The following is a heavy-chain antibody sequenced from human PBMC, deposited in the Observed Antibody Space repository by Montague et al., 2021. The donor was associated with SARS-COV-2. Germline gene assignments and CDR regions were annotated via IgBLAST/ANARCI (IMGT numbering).Heavy chain of an antibody. J-gene: IGHJ5*02. CDR3: ARERGRGVDYFDP. V-gene: IGHV4-34*01. Sequence: SETLSLTCAVYGGSFSGYFWSWIRQTPGRGLEWIGEINHGGTADYNPSLKSRVTLSVDTSKAQFSLILTSVTAADTAVYCCARERGRGVDYFDPWGQGTLVTVSS. CDR2: INHGGTA. D-gene: IGHD4-11*01. CDR1: GGSFSGYF.